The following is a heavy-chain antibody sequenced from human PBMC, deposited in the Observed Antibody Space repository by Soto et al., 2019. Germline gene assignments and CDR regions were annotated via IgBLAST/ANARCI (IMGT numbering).Heavy chain of an antibody. CDR2: ISYDGSNK. D-gene: IGHD3-22*01. CDR1: GFTFGSYA. Sequence: QVQLVESGGGVVQPGRSLRLSCAASGFTFGSYAMHWVRQAPGKGLEWVAVISYDGSNKYYADSVKGRFTISRDNSKNTLYLQMNSLRAEDTAVYYCARPGRDSSGYSPGYWGQGTLVTVSS. V-gene: IGHV3-30-3*01. CDR3: ARPGRDSSGYSPGY. J-gene: IGHJ4*02.